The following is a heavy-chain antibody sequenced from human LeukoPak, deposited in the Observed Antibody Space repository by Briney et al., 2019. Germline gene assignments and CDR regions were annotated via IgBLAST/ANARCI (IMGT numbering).Heavy chain of an antibody. V-gene: IGHV3-30*04. CDR2: ISYDGSNK. D-gene: IGHD1-14*01. J-gene: IGHJ4*02. CDR3: ARGLDHMNDY. Sequence: GGSLRLSCAASGFTFSSYAMHWVRQAPGKGLEWVAVISYDGSNKYYADSVKGRFTISRDNSKNTLYLQMNSLRAEDTAVYYCARGLDHMNDYWGQGTLVTVSS. CDR1: GFTFSSYA.